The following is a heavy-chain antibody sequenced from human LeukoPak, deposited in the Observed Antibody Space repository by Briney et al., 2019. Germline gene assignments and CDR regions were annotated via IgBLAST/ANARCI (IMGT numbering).Heavy chain of an antibody. CDR1: GYTLTELS. CDR2: FDPEDGET. J-gene: IGHJ3*02. CDR3: ARGSGHDAFDI. D-gene: IGHD6-25*01. Sequence: ASVKVSCKVSGYTLTELSMHWVRQAPGKGLEWMGGFDPEDGETIYAQKLQGRVTMTTDTSTSTAYMELRSLRSDDTAVYYCARGSGHDAFDIWGQGTMVTVSS. V-gene: IGHV1-24*01.